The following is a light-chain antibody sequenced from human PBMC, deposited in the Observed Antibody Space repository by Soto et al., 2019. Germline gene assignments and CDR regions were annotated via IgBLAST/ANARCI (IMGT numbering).Light chain of an antibody. V-gene: IGLV2-14*03. Sequence: QSALTQPASVSGSPGQSISISCTGARTDVDGHDYVSWYQQHPGQAPKPIIFDVHNRPSGVSSRFSGSKSGDTASLTISGLRAEDDGDYYCSSYTASTPFYVFGTGTKVTVL. CDR3: SSYTASTPFYV. J-gene: IGLJ1*01. CDR1: RTDVDGHDY. CDR2: DVH.